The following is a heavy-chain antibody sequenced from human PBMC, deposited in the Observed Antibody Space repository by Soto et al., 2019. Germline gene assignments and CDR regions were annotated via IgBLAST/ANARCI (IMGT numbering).Heavy chain of an antibody. V-gene: IGHV4-30-4*01. J-gene: IGHJ4*02. Sequence: QVQLQESGPGLVKPSQTLSLTCSVSGDSISRFDYYWTWIRQPPGKGLEWIGYISYSGSTYYNPSLKGRLTMLVDPSQIQFSLDLRSVTAADTAVYYCARVSWSRRPKFDYWGQGTLVTVSS. CDR3: ARVSWSRRPKFDY. CDR2: ISYSGST. D-gene: IGHD2-15*01. CDR1: GDSISRFDYY.